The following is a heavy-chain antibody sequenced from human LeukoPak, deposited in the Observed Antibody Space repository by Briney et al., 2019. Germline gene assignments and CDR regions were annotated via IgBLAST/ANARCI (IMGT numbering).Heavy chain of an antibody. D-gene: IGHD5-24*01. CDR3: ARDVEMATIELAWDI. CDR1: GYTFTSYG. V-gene: IGHV1-18*01. Sequence: ASVKVSCRASGYTFTSYGISWVRQAPGQGLEWMGWISAYNGNTNHAQKLQGRVIMTTDTSTSTAYMELRSLRSDDTAVYYCARDVEMATIELAWDIWGQGTTVTVSS. CDR2: ISAYNGNT. J-gene: IGHJ6*02.